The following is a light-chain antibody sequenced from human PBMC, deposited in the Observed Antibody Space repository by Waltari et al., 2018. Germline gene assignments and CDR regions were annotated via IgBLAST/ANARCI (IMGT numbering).Light chain of an antibody. CDR1: QSVSSS. V-gene: IGKV3-11*01. CDR3: QQRSNWPWT. J-gene: IGKJ1*01. CDR2: EAT. Sequence: EIVLTQSPATLSLSPGERATLSCRASQSVSSSLAWYQQQPGQAPRLLIYEATNRATGIPARFRGGGSGTDFTLTISSLEPEDFVVYYCQQRSNWPWTFGQGTKVEIK.